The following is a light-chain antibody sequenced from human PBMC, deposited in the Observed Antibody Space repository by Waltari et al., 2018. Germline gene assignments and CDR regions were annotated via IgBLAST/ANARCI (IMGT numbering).Light chain of an antibody. J-gene: IGKJ2*01. CDR1: QSVSNY. CDR2: GTY. CDR3: QQRASWPNT. V-gene: IGKV3-11*01. Sequence: EIVLTQSPATLSLSPGEGATLSCRASQSVSNYLAWYQQKPGQAPRPLIYGTYNRATGIPARFSGSGSGTDFTLTISSLEPEDFAVYYCQQRASWPNTFGQGTKLEIK.